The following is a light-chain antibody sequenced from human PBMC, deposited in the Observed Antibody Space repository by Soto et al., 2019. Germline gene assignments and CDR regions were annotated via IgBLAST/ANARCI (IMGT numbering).Light chain of an antibody. CDR2: WAS. J-gene: IGKJ5*01. Sequence: IVMTQSPDSLAVSLGERATINCKSSQSVLYSSNNKNYLAWYQQKPGQPPKPLIYWASTRESGVPDRFSGSGSGTDFTLTISSLQAEDVAVYYCQQYYSIPPTFGQGTRLEIK. V-gene: IGKV4-1*01. CDR1: QSVLYSSNNKNY. CDR3: QQYYSIPPT.